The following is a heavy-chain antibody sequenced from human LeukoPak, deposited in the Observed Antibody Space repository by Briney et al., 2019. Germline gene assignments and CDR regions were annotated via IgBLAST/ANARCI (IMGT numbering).Heavy chain of an antibody. CDR3: ARVPAAPGVFYYYYYYMDV. Sequence: ASVKVSCKASGYTFTSYGISWVRQAPGQGLEWMGWISAYNGNTSYAQKLQGRVTMTTDTSTSTAYMELRSLRSDDTAVYYCARVPAAPGVFYYYYYYMDVWGKGTTVTVSS. V-gene: IGHV1-18*01. D-gene: IGHD2-2*01. CDR2: ISAYNGNT. CDR1: GYTFTSYG. J-gene: IGHJ6*03.